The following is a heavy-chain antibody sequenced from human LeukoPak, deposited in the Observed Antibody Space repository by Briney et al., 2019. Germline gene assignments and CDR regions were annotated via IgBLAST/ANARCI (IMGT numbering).Heavy chain of an antibody. CDR3: ARDRVVGLGIDNAFDI. CDR2: IIPVFGTA. D-gene: IGHD2-15*01. J-gene: IGHJ3*02. V-gene: IGHV1-69*13. Sequence: SVKVSCKASGGTFSSYAISWVRQAPGQGLEWMGGIIPVFGTANYARKFQGRVTITADESTSTAYMELSSLRSEDTAVYYCARDRVVGLGIDNAFDIWGHGTMVTVSS. CDR1: GGTFSSYA.